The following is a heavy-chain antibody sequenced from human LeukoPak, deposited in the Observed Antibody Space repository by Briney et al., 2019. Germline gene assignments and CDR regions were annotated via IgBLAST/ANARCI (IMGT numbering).Heavy chain of an antibody. CDR3: AKYRSTLGWREVAFDN. CDR2: ISYDESNK. V-gene: IGHV3-30*18. D-gene: IGHD2-15*01. J-gene: IGHJ4*02. Sequence: GASQILSCAASEFTFNIYGMHSVRQAPGKGLEWVAIISYDESNKYYADSVQGRFTICRDHPKHPLSLQMTSRLGHGQVLSYCAKYRSTLGWREVAFDNWGQGTLVTVSS. CDR1: EFTFNIYG.